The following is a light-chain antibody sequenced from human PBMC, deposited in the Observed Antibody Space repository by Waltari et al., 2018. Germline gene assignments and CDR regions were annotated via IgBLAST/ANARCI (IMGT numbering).Light chain of an antibody. CDR1: QGISSS. V-gene: IGKV1-27*01. CDR3: QRTYDAPPWT. Sequence: DIQLTQYPSSLSASVGDRVTITCRVSQGISSSLNWYREKPGKVPKLLIYSASNLQSGVPSRVMGSGSGTELTLTVSSLQPGDGATYCGQRTYDAPPWTFGQGTKVESK. J-gene: IGKJ1*01. CDR2: SAS.